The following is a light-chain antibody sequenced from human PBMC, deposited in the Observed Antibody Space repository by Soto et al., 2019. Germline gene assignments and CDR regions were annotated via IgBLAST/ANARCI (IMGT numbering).Light chain of an antibody. CDR2: DGS. Sequence: QSVLTQSPSASGSPGQSVTISCTGTSSDIGGYNSLSWYQQHPGKAPKDMIYDGSMRPSEVPDRCSGSKSGNTATLTVSAVHSEDEADYCCSSFSYGNNGVFGTGTNVTVL. V-gene: IGLV2-8*01. CDR3: SSFSYGNNGV. J-gene: IGLJ1*01. CDR1: SSDIGGYNS.